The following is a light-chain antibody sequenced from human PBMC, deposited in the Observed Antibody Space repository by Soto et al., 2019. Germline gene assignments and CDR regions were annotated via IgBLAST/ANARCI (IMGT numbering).Light chain of an antibody. J-gene: IGKJ2*01. V-gene: IGKV3-11*01. CDR1: QSVSSY. CDR3: QQRSNWPRT. Sequence: EIVLTQSPATLSLSPGERATLSCRASQSVSSYLAWYQQKPGQAPRLLIYDASNSATGIPARFSGSGSGTDFTLTISSLEPEDFAVYYCQQRSNWPRTFGQGTKPEIK. CDR2: DAS.